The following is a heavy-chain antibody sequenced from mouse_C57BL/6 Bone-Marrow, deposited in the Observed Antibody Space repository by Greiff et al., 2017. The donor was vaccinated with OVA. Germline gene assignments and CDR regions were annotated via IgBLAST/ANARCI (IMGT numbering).Heavy chain of an antibody. V-gene: IGHV14-1*01. CDR2: IDPEDGDT. CDR1: GFNIKDYY. CDR3: TKYYGNYEAMDY. D-gene: IGHD2-1*01. Sequence: VQLKESGAELVRPGASVKLSCTASGFNIKDYYMHWVKQRPEQGLEWIGRIDPEDGDTEYAPKFQGKATMTADTSSNTAYLQLSSLTSEDTAVYYCTKYYGNYEAMDYWGQGTSVTVSS. J-gene: IGHJ4*01.